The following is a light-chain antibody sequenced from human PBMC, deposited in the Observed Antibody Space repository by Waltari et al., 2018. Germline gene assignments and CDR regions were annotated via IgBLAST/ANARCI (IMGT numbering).Light chain of an antibody. CDR3: QQHDNL. Sequence: IKMTQSPSSLSASVGDRVTITCQASQDISNYLNWYQQKPGKAPKLLIYDASNLETGAPSRFSGSGSGTDFTFTISSLQPEDIATYYCQQHDNLLGGGTKVEIK. CDR2: DAS. V-gene: IGKV1-33*01. J-gene: IGKJ4*01. CDR1: QDISNY.